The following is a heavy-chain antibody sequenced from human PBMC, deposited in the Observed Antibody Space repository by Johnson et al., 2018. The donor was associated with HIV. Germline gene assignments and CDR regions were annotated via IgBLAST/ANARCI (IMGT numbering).Heavy chain of an antibody. D-gene: IGHD6-6*01. J-gene: IGHJ3*02. V-gene: IGHV3-7*05. CDR1: GFTFSSYW. CDR3: ARANGQLGGAFDI. CDR2: IKQDGSEK. Sequence: VQLVESGGGLVQPGGSLRLSCAVSGFTFSSYWMTWVRQAPGKGLEWVANIKQDGSEKYSVDSVKGRFTISRDNAKNSLYLQMNSLRAEDTAVYYCARANGQLGGAFDIWGQGTMVTVSS.